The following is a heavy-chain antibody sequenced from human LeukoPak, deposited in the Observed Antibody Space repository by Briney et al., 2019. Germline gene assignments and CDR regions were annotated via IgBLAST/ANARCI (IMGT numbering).Heavy chain of an antibody. J-gene: IGHJ6*03. CDR2: IIPNSGGT. Sequence: GASVKVSCKASGYTFTGYYIHWVRQAPGQGLEWMGWIIPNSGGTNYAQNFQGRVTMTRDTSISTAYMELSRLRSDDTAVYYCARGYGSGSPIQYYYYYYMDVRGKGTTVTISS. D-gene: IGHD3-10*01. CDR3: ARGYGSGSPIQYYYYYYMDV. V-gene: IGHV1-2*02. CDR1: GYTFTGYY.